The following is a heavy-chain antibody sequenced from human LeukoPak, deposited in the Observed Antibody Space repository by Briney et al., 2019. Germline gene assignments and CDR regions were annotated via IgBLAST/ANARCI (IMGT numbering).Heavy chain of an antibody. CDR3: ARDSFWTRFDP. J-gene: IGHJ5*02. CDR2: IKQDGSNK. D-gene: IGHD3/OR15-3a*01. CDR1: GFTFSNSW. V-gene: IGHV3-7*05. Sequence: GGSLRLSCAASGFTFSNSWMTWVRQAPGKGLEWVANIKQDGSNKYYVDSVKGRFTISRDNAKDSLYLQTDSLRAGDTAVYYCARDSFWTRFDPWGQGTLVTVSS.